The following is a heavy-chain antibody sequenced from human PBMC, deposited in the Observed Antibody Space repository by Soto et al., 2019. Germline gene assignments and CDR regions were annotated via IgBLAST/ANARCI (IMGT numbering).Heavy chain of an antibody. V-gene: IGHV4-61*01. CDR3: ATRTVFRPLDC. J-gene: IGHJ4*02. Sequence: QVQLQESGPGLVKPSETLSLTCTVSGGSVRSDNYYWIWIRQPPAKGLECIGYISYSGSTNYNPSLTCRVIRPVDTSNHWFSLKLSSVTAADTAVYYCATRTVFRPLDCWGQGTLVTVSS. CDR2: ISYSGST. CDR1: GGSVRSDNYY.